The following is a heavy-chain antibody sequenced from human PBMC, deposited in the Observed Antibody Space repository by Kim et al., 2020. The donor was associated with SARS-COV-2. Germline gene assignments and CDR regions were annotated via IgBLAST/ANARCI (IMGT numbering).Heavy chain of an antibody. J-gene: IGHJ6*02. CDR3: ARFVVGSSWSFPPRGMDV. V-gene: IGHV3-66*01. Sequence: GGSLRLSWAASGFTVSSNYMSWVRQAPGKGLEWVSVIYSGGSTYYADSVKGRFTISRDNSKNTLYLQMNSLRAEDTAVYYCARFVVGSSWSFPPRGMDVWGQGTTVTVSS. D-gene: IGHD6-13*01. CDR1: GFTVSSNY. CDR2: IYSGGST.